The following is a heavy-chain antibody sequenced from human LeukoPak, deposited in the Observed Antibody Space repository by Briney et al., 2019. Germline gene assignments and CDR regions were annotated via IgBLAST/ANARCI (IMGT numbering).Heavy chain of an antibody. Sequence: SETLSLTCAVYGGSFSGYYWSWIRQPPGKGLEWIGEINHSGSTNYNPSLKSRVTISVDTSKNQFSLKLSSVTAADTAVYYCARGLPLGRPAYGMDVWGQGTTVTVPS. CDR1: GGSFSGYY. CDR3: ARGLPLGRPAYGMDV. CDR2: INHSGST. J-gene: IGHJ6*02. V-gene: IGHV4-34*01. D-gene: IGHD3-16*01.